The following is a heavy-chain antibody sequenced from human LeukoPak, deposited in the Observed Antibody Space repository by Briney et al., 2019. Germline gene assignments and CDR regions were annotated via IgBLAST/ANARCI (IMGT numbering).Heavy chain of an antibody. D-gene: IGHD3-22*01. CDR3: ARDPWYDSSGYHYYYYYGMDV. J-gene: IGHJ6*02. V-gene: IGHV1-2*02. CDR1: GYTFTGYY. Sequence: ASVKVSCKASGYTFTGYYMRWVRQAPGQGLEWMGWINPNRGGTNYAQKFQGRVTMTRDTSISTAYMELSRLRSDDTAVYYCARDPWYDSSGYHYYYYYGMDVWGQGTTVTVSS. CDR2: INPNRGGT.